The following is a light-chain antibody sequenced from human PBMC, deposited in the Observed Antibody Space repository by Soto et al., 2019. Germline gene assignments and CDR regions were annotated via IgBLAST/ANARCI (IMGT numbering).Light chain of an antibody. Sequence: QSALTQPASVSGSPGQSITISCTGTSSDVGGYNYVSWYQQHPGKAPKLMIYDVSNRPSGVSNRFSGSKSGNTASLTISGLQAEDEADYYCSSYTISSTYAFGTGTKVTVL. CDR2: DVS. CDR1: SSDVGGYNY. J-gene: IGLJ1*01. V-gene: IGLV2-14*01. CDR3: SSYTISSTYA.